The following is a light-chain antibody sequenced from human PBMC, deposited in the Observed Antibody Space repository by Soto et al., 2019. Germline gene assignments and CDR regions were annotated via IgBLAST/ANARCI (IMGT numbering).Light chain of an antibody. J-gene: IGKJ5*01. V-gene: IGKV3-11*01. CDR1: QSVSSY. CDR2: DAS. CDR3: QQRSNWPRT. Sequence: ELVLTQSPATLSLSPGERATLSCSASQSVSSYLAWYQQKPGQAPRLLIYDASNRATGIPDRFSGSGSGTDFTLTISSLEPEDFAVYYCQQRSNWPRTFGQGTRLEIK.